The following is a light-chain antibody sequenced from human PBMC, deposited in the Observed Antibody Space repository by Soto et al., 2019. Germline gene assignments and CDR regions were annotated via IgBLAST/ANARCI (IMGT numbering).Light chain of an antibody. Sequence: EIVLTQSPATLSLSPGERATLSCRASQRVTSTYLAWYQQKPGQAPSLLIYGASNRATGIPDRFSGSGSGADFTLTISRLEPEDFAVYYCQQYGSSPLTFGGGTKVDIK. CDR2: GAS. J-gene: IGKJ4*01. CDR1: QRVTSTY. CDR3: QQYGSSPLT. V-gene: IGKV3-20*01.